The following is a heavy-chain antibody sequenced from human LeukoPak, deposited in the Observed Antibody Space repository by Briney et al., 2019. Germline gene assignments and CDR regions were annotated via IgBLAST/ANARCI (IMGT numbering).Heavy chain of an antibody. CDR1: GGSISSGDYY. V-gene: IGHV4-30-4*08. CDR3: ARLLYYYDSSGPPYYFDY. J-gene: IGHJ4*02. CDR2: IYYSGST. Sequence: SETLSLTCTVSGGSISSGDYYWSWIRQPPGKGLEWIGYIYYSGSTYYNPSLKSRVTISVDTSKNQFSLKLSSVTAADTAVYYCARLLYYYDSSGPPYYFDYWGQGTLVTVSS. D-gene: IGHD3-22*01.